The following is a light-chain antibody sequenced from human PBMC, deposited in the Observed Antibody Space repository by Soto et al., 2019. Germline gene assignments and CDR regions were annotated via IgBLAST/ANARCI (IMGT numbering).Light chain of an antibody. CDR1: SSNIGAGYH. CDR2: GNN. CDR3: QSYDSSLSGVV. J-gene: IGLJ2*01. V-gene: IGLV1-40*01. Sequence: QSVMTQPPSVSGAPGQRVTISCSGSSSNIGAGYHVHWYQHLPGTAPKVLIYGNNNRPSGVPDRFSGSKSGTSASLAITGLQAEDEADYYCQSYDSSLSGVVFGGGTQLTVL.